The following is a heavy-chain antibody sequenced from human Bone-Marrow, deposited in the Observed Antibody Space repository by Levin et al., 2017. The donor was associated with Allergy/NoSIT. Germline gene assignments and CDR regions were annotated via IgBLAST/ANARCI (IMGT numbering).Heavy chain of an antibody. CDR1: GLIFSNYA. Sequence: GGSLRLSCAASGLIFSNYAMSWVRQAPGKGMEWVSTLDGTGGTTYYADSVKGRFTISRDNSKNTLYLQMNNLRAEDTAVYYCAARPTVIPPPEHWGQGTRVTVSS. D-gene: IGHD4-17*01. CDR2: LDGTGGTT. V-gene: IGHV3-23*01. J-gene: IGHJ1*01. CDR3: AARPTVIPPPEH.